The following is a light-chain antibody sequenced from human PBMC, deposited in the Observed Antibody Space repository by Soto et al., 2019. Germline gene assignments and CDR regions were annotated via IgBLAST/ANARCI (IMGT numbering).Light chain of an antibody. J-gene: IGKJ2*01. Sequence: DIQMTQSTSTLSASVGDRVTITCRASQSISSWVAWYQQKPGKAPKLLIYKASSFESGVPSRFSGSGSGTEFSLTISILQPNDFATYYFEEYNSEANTFSLRTKVESK. CDR1: QSISSW. V-gene: IGKV1-5*03. CDR2: KAS. CDR3: EEYNSEANT.